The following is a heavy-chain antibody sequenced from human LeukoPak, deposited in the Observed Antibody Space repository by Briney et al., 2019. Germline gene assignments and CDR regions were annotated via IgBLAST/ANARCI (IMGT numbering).Heavy chain of an antibody. V-gene: IGHV4-59*08. J-gene: IGHJ4*02. CDR1: GGSISYYY. D-gene: IGHD6-13*01. Sequence: SETLSLTCTVSGGSISYYYWSWIRQPPGKGLEWIGYIYYSGGTNYNPSLKSRVTISVDTSKNQFSLKLSSVTAADTAVYYCARRGYSSTWGLDYWGQGTLVTVSS. CDR2: IYYSGGT. CDR3: ARRGYSSTWGLDY.